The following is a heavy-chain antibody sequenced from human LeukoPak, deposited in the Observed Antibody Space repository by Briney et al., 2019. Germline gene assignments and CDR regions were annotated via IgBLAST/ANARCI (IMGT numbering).Heavy chain of an antibody. D-gene: IGHD3-10*01. J-gene: IGHJ5*02. V-gene: IGHV4-59*01. CDR2: IYYSGST. CDR3: AGTSITMVRGVIIPFDP. Sequence: SETLSLTCTVSGGSISSYYWSWIRQPPGKELEWIGYIYYSGSTNYNPSLKSRVTISVDTSKNQFSLKLSSVTAADTAVYYCAGTSITMVRGVIIPFDPWGQGTLVTVS. CDR1: GGSISSYY.